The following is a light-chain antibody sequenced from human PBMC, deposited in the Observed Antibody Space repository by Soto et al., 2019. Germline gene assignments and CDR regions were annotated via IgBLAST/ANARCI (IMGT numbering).Light chain of an antibody. CDR3: QQYNNWPRT. Sequence: EIVMTQSPATLSVSPGERATLSCRASQSVSGDLAWYQQKPGQAPRLLIYGASTRATGIPARFSGSGSGTEFTLTISSLQSEDFAVYYCQQYNNWPRTFGQGTKVDIK. J-gene: IGKJ1*01. CDR2: GAS. V-gene: IGKV3-15*01. CDR1: QSVSGD.